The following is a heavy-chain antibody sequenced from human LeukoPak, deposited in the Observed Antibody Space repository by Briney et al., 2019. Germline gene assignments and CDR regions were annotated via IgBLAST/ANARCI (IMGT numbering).Heavy chain of an antibody. CDR3: ARDLGYSYGHFDY. CDR2: IYYSGST. Sequence: SETLSLTCTVSGGSISSYYWSWIRQPPGKGLEWIGYIYYSGSTNYNPSHKSRVTISVDTSKNQFSLKLSSVTAADTAVYYCARDLGYSYGHFDYWGQGTLVTVSS. V-gene: IGHV4-59*01. D-gene: IGHD5-18*01. J-gene: IGHJ4*02. CDR1: GGSISSYY.